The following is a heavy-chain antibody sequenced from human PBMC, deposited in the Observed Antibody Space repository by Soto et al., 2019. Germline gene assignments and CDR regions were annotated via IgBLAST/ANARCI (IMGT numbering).Heavy chain of an antibody. Sequence: SVKVSCKASGFTFSSSAVKWVRQARGQRLEWIGWIVVGSGNTNYAQKFQERVTITRDMSTSTAYMEPSSLRSEDTAVYYCAADRQCSSTRCYPYNFDYWGQGTLVTVSS. J-gene: IGHJ4*02. CDR1: GFTFSSSA. CDR3: AADRQCSSTRCYPYNFDY. V-gene: IGHV1-58*01. CDR2: IVVGSGNT. D-gene: IGHD2-2*01.